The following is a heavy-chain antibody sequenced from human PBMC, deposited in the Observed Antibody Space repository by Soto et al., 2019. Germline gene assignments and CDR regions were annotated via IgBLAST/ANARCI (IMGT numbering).Heavy chain of an antibody. J-gene: IGHJ5*02. Sequence: QVQLQQWGAGLLKPSETLSLTCAVYGGSFSGNYWSWIRQPPGKGLVWIGVINRSGSTNSNPSLKCPVTISVDTTKNQFSLKLSSVTAADTAVYFCARGRRQQLVRSAASDWCDPWGQGTLVTVSS. D-gene: IGHD6-6*01. CDR2: INRSGST. V-gene: IGHV4-34*01. CDR3: ARGRRQQLVRSAASDWCDP. CDR1: GGSFSGNY.